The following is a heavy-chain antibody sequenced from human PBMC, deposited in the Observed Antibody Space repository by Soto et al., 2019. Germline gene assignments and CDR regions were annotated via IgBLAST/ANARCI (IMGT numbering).Heavy chain of an antibody. CDR2: ISGSGGST. D-gene: IGHD5-18*01. CDR1: GFTFSSYA. V-gene: IGHV3-23*01. CDR3: AKDRLERGYSYETYYYYYYMDV. J-gene: IGHJ6*03. Sequence: GGSLRLSCAASGFTFSSYAMSWVRQAPGKGLEWVSAISGSGGSTYYADSVKGRFTISRDNSKNTLYLQMNSLRAEDTAVYYCAKDRLERGYSYETYYYYYYMDVWGKGTTVTVSS.